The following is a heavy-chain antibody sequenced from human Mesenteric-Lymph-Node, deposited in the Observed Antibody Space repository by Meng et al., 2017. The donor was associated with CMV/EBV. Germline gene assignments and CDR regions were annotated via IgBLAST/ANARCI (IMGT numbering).Heavy chain of an antibody. D-gene: IGHD3-3*01. CDR3: AREKSSYDFWSGLYGMDV. V-gene: IGHV3-49*04. CDR2: IRSKAYGGTT. Sequence: GESLKISCTASGFTFGDYAMSWVRQAPGKGLEWVGFIRSKAYGGTTEYAASVKGRFTISRDDSKSIAYLQMNSLRAEDTAVYYCAREKSSYDFWSGLYGMDVWGQGTTVTVSS. J-gene: IGHJ6*02. CDR1: GFTFGDYA.